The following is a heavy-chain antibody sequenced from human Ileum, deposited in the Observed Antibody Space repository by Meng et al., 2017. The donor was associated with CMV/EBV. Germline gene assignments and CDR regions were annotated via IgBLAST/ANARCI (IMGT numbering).Heavy chain of an antibody. CDR2: LWYDGSNE. CDR1: GFMFNSYD. CDR3: AKVSGFGVGAAYFDY. V-gene: IGHV3-33*06. J-gene: IGHJ4*02. D-gene: IGHD2-15*01. Sequence: SGFMFNSYDIDGVRQAPGKGLEWVAVLWYDGSNEYYADSVKGRFTISRDISKNSLYLQMNSLRVEDTAVYYCAKVSGFGVGAAYFDYWGQGTLVTVSS.